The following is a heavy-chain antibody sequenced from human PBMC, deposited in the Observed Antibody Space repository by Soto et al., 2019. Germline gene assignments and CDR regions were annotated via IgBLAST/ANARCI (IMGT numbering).Heavy chain of an antibody. CDR1: GFTFGSYS. CDR2: ISTGSTNV. J-gene: IGHJ5*02. Sequence: GGSLRLSCATSGFTFGSYSMNWVRQAPGKDLEWIASISTGSTNVYYADSVKGRFTISRDNAKSSLYLQMDSLRAEDTAVYYCARDSLIVSISAMGSVGSVPWRDGPLVSV. CDR3: ARDSLIVSISAMGSVGSVP. D-gene: IGHD2-2*01. V-gene: IGHV3-21*01.